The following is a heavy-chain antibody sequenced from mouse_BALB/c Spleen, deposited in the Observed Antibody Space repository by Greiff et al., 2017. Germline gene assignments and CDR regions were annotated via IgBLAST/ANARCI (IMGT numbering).Heavy chain of an antibody. CDR1: GYAFSSYW. CDR2: IYPGDGDT. Sequence: VKLQESGAELVRPGSSVKISCKASGYAFSSYWMNWVKQRPGQGLEWIGQIYPGDGDTNYNGKFKGKATLTADKSSSTAYMQLSSLTSEDSAVYFCARGDPPWFAYWGQGTLVTVSA. D-gene: IGHD3-3*01. V-gene: IGHV1-80*01. CDR3: ARGDPPWFAY. J-gene: IGHJ3*01.